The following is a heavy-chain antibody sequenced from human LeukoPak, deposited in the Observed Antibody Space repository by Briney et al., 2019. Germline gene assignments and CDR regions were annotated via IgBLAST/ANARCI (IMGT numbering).Heavy chain of an antibody. CDR2: IYYSGST. CDR1: GGSISSGGYY. D-gene: IGHD3-22*01. V-gene: IGHV4-31*03. Sequence: SETLSLTCTVSGGSISSGGYYWSWIRQHPGKGLEWIGYIYYSGSTYYNPSLKSRVTISVDTSKNQFSLKLSSVTAADTAVYYSAREAARSGYRHWGHGTLVPVSP. CDR3: AREAARSGYRH. J-gene: IGHJ4*01.